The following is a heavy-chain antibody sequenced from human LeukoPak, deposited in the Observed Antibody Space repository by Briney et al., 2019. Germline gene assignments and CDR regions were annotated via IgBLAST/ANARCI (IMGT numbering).Heavy chain of an antibody. J-gene: IGHJ6*03. CDR2: ISNSETT. Sequence: SETLALTSSVSGGSVTSYYWNWVRQTPGHGLEWIGYISNSETTYYGPSLKRRVTLSLDTSKNQFSLKLSSVTAADTGVYYCARLTPTTLSLYYYYMDVWGKGTTVTVSS. V-gene: IGHV4-59*02. CDR1: GGSVTSYY. D-gene: IGHD2/OR15-2a*01. CDR3: ARLTPTTLSLYYYYMDV.